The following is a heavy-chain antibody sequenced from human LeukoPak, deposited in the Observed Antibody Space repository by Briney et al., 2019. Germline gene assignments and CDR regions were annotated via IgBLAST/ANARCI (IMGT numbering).Heavy chain of an antibody. V-gene: IGHV1-2*02. Sequence: ASVKVSCKASGYTFTGQYMHWVRQAPGQGLEWMGWINPNTGDTGYAQKFRGSVTMTRDTTITTAYMELSSLTSDDTAMYYCASYPRYSSSPPFDYWGQGTLVTVSS. CDR2: INPNTGDT. CDR3: ASYPRYSSSPPFDY. J-gene: IGHJ4*02. CDR1: GYTFTGQY. D-gene: IGHD6-19*01.